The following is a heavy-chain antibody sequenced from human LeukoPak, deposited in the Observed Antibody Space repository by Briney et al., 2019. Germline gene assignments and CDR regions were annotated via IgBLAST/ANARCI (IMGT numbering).Heavy chain of an antibody. CDR3: ARGGFDY. CDR1: EYTFTGYY. Sequence: ASVKISCKASEYTFTGYYLHWVRQAPGQGLEWMGWISPKSGDTNYAQKFRGRVNMTSDTSISTAYMELTRMRSDDTAMYYCARGGFDYWGQGTLVTVSS. CDR2: ISPKSGDT. V-gene: IGHV1-2*02. J-gene: IGHJ4*02.